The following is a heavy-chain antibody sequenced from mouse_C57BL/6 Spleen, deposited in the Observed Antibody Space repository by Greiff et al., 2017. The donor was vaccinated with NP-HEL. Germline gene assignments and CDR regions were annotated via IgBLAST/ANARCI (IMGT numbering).Heavy chain of an antibody. CDR3: ARRGGYYFSYWYFDV. D-gene: IGHD2-3*01. J-gene: IGHJ1*03. Sequence: EVQLQQSGPELVKPGASVKIPCKASGYTFTDYNMDWVKQSHGKSLEWIGDINPNNGGTIYNQKFKGKATLTVDKSSSTAYMELRSLTSEDTAVYYCARRGGYYFSYWYFDVWGTGTTVTVSS. CDR1: GYTFTDYN. V-gene: IGHV1-18*01. CDR2: INPNNGGT.